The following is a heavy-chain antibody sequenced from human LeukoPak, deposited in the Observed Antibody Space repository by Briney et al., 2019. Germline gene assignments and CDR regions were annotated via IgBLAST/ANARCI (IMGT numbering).Heavy chain of an antibody. CDR1: GDSISSYY. Sequence: SETLSLTCTVSGDSISSYYWSWIRQPPGKGLEWIGYIYYSGSTNYNPSLKSRVTISVDTSKNQFSLKLSSVTAADTAVYYCARRTSGDSSMDVWGQGTTVTVSS. J-gene: IGHJ6*02. CDR2: IYYSGST. V-gene: IGHV4-59*01. D-gene: IGHD3-16*01. CDR3: ARRTSGDSSMDV.